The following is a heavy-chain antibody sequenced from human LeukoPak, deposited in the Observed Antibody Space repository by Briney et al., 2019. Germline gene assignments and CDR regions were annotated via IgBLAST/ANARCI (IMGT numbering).Heavy chain of an antibody. CDR1: GGSISSYY. V-gene: IGHV4-59*08. CDR2: IYYSGGT. Sequence: PSETLSLTCTVSGGSISSYYWSWIRQPPGKGLEWIGYIYYSGGTNYNPSLKSRVTILVDTSKNQFSLKVSSMTAADTAVYYCARHRGSSGWFPAFDFWGQGTLVTVSS. D-gene: IGHD6-19*01. J-gene: IGHJ4*02. CDR3: ARHRGSSGWFPAFDF.